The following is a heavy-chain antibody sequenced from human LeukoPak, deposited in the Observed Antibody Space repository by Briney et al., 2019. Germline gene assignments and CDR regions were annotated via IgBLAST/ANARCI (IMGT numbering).Heavy chain of an antibody. CDR1: GGSISSYY. J-gene: IGHJ5*02. D-gene: IGHD3-3*01. Sequence: SETLSLTCTVSGGSISSYYWGWIRQPPGKGLEWIGYIYYSGSTNYNPSLKSRVTISVDTSKNQFSLKLSSVTAADTAVYYCARSDFWSGYFHWFDPWGQGTLVTASS. V-gene: IGHV4-59*01. CDR3: ARSDFWSGYFHWFDP. CDR2: IYYSGST.